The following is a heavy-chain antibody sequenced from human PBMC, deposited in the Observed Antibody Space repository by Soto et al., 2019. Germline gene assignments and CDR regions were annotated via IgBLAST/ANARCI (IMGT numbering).Heavy chain of an antibody. J-gene: IGHJ4*02. D-gene: IGHD1-26*01. CDR1: GVSTTSYY. CDR2: NSYSGST. V-gene: IGHV4-59*08. CDR3: ARHGGSYSFDY. Sequence: QVQLQESGPGLVKPSETLSLTCTVTGVSTTSYYWSWLRQPPGKGLEWIGYNSYSGSTDYNPSLTSRVTISVDTSKNQFSLKLSSATDADTAVYYCARHGGSYSFDYWGQGTLVTVSS.